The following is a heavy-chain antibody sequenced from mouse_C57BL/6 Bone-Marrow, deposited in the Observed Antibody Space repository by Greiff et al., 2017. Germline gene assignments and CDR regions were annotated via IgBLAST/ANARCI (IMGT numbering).Heavy chain of an antibody. J-gene: IGHJ2*01. V-gene: IGHV1-7*01. CDR3: ASPLYSLFDY. Sequence: QVQLKESGAELAKPGASVKLSCKASGYTFTSYWMHWVKQRPGQGLEWIGYINPSSGYTKYNQKFKDKATLTADKSSSTAYMQLSSLTYEDSAIYYCASPLYSLFDYWGQGTTLTVSS. CDR2: INPSSGYT. CDR1: GYTFTSYW. D-gene: IGHD6-1*01.